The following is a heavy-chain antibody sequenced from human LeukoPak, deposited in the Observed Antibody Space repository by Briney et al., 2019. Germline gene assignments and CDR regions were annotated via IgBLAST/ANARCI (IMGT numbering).Heavy chain of an antibody. V-gene: IGHV1-69*06. J-gene: IGHJ6*03. CDR3: ARPRFPYYRLSGPDYYYMDV. Sequence: SVKVSCKASGGTFSNYAISWVRQAPGQGLEWMGGIIPIFGSTNYAQKFEGRVTITADKSTTTVYMELRSLRSEDTAVYYCARPRFPYYRLSGPDYYYMDVWGKGATVTVSS. D-gene: IGHD3-10*01. CDR1: GGTFSNYA. CDR2: IIPIFGST.